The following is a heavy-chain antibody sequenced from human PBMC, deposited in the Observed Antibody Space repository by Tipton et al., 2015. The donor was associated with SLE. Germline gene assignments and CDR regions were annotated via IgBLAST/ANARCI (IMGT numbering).Heavy chain of an antibody. CDR3: ARQPTPFCPQRRDSVTYNM. Sequence: QLVQSGAEVKKPGESLKISCKGSGYSFTSYWIGWVRQMPGKGLEWMGIIYPGGSDTRYSPSFQGQVTISADKSISTAYLQWSSLKASDTAMYYCARQPTPFCPQRRDSVTYNMWCQSTRVT. CDR2: IYPGGSDT. V-gene: IGHV5-51*01. J-gene: IGHJ3*02. D-gene: IGHD2-21*02. CDR1: GYSFTSYW.